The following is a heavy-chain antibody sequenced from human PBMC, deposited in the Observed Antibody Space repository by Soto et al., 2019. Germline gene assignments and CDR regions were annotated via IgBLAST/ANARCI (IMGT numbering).Heavy chain of an antibody. J-gene: IGHJ5*02. Sequence: ASVKVSCKASGYTFTSYYMHWVRQAPGQGLEWMGIINPSGGSTSYAQKFQGRVTMTRDTSTSTVYMELSSLRSEDTAVYYCARDRFSYNWNDTPWFDPWGQGTLVTVSS. V-gene: IGHV1-46*01. CDR1: GYTFTSYY. D-gene: IGHD1-20*01. CDR3: ARDRFSYNWNDTPWFDP. CDR2: INPSGGST.